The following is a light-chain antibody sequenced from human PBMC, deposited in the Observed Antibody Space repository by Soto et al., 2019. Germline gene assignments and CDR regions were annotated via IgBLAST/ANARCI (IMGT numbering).Light chain of an antibody. V-gene: IGLV2-14*01. CDR1: SSDTNDYNY. J-gene: IGLJ1*01. CDR3: SSYTNKDTPSYV. CDR2: EVY. Sequence: QAVLTQPASVSWSPGHSIAIACVGTSSDTNDYNYVSWYQQHPGKAPKVLIFEVYNRPSGVSNRFSGSKSGNTASLTISGLQAEDEADYYCSSYTNKDTPSYVFGTGTKVTVL.